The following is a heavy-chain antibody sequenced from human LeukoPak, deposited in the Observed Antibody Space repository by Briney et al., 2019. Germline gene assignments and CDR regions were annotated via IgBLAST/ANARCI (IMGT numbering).Heavy chain of an antibody. V-gene: IGHV1-2*02. J-gene: IGHJ4*02. Sequence: ASVNVSCKASGYTFTGYYMHWVRQAPGQGLEWMGWINPNSGGTNYAQKFQGRVTMTRDTSISTAYMELDGLSSDDTAVYYCARALRYCSSATCDEVRFDFWGQGTLVTVSS. CDR1: GYTFTGYY. CDR3: ARALRYCSSATCDEVRFDF. D-gene: IGHD2-2*01. CDR2: INPNSGGT.